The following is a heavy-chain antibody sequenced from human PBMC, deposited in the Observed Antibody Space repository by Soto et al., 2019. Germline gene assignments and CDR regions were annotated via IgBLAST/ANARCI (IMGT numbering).Heavy chain of an antibody. D-gene: IGHD5-18*01. CDR3: ARLRGYSYGYADAFDI. CDR1: GDSVSSNSAA. CDR2: TYYRSKWYN. Sequence: PSQTLSLTCAISGDSVSSNSAAWNWIRQSPSRGLEWLGRTYYRSKWYNDYAVSVKSRITINPDTSKNQFSLQLNSVTPEDTAVYYCARLRGYSYGYADAFDIWGQGTMVTVSS. V-gene: IGHV6-1*01. J-gene: IGHJ3*02.